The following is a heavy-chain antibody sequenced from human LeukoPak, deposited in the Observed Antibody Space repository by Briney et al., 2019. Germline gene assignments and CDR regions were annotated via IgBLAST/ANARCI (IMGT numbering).Heavy chain of an antibody. J-gene: IGHJ4*02. CDR2: IYYSGST. D-gene: IGHD2-15*01. V-gene: IGHV4-31*03. Sequence: PSQTLSLTCTVSGGSISSGGYYWSWIRQHPGKGLEWIGYIYYSGSTYYNPSLKSRVTISVDTSKNQFSLKLSSVTAADTAVYYCAREAISTASSPSFDYWGQGTLVTVSS. CDR1: GGSISSGGYY. CDR3: AREAISTASSPSFDY.